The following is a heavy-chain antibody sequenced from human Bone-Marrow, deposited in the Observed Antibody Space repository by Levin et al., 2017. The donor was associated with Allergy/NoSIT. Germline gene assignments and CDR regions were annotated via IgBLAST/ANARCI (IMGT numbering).Heavy chain of an antibody. CDR1: GFALSNYP. CDR3: AKLTPAASAVDY. V-gene: IGHV3-23*01. D-gene: IGHD6-25*01. J-gene: IGHJ4*02. CDR2: INANGDRT. Sequence: GGSLRLSCASSGFALSNYPMTWVRQAPGRGLEWVSSINANGDRTYHADSVEGRFTVSRDNSKNTVYLQMKSLRVEDTAMYFCAKLTPAASAVDYWGQGTLVTVSS.